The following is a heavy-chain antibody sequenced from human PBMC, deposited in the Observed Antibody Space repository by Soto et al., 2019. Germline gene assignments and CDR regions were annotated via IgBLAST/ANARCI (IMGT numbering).Heavy chain of an antibody. CDR3: STSDGSAYRAFDY. CDR2: VNPILSMS. V-gene: IGHV1-69*02. Sequence: QVQMVQSGAEGNKPGSSVKVSCKASGDTFSFYTINWVRQAPGLGLEWMGRVNPILSMSNYAQKFQGRVSMTADTSTRTAYMELRSLRSEDTAFCYWSTSDGSAYRAFDYWGQGALVTVSS. D-gene: IGHD3-10*01. J-gene: IGHJ4*02. CDR1: GDTFSFYT.